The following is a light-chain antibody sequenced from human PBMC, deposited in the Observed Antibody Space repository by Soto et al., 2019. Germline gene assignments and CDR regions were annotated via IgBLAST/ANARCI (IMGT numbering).Light chain of an antibody. CDR1: SSDVGGYNY. CDR3: SSYAGSNKSV. J-gene: IGLJ1*01. CDR2: EVS. V-gene: IGLV2-8*01. Sequence: QSVLTQPPSASGSPGQSVIISCTGTSSDVGGYNYVSWYQQHPGKAPKLMIYEVSKRPSGVPDRFSGSKSGNTASLTVSGLQPEDEADYYCSSYAGSNKSVFGTGTKLTVL.